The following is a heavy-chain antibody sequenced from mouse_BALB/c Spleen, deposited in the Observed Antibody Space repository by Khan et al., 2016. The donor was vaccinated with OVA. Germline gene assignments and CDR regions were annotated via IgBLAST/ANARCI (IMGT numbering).Heavy chain of an antibody. J-gene: IGHJ3*01. CDR1: GFTFSTYG. CDR2: VSTGGSYT. CDR3: KRHAYCYDSEGLAY. D-gene: IGHD1-1*01. Sequence: EVQVVESGGDLVKPGGSLKLSCAASGFTFSTYGMSWVRQTPDRRLEWVATVSTGGSYTYYPDIVQGRFTISRDNAKNTLYLQMNSQKSADTAIFYWKRHAYCYDSEGLAYWGQGTLVTVSA. V-gene: IGHV5-6*01.